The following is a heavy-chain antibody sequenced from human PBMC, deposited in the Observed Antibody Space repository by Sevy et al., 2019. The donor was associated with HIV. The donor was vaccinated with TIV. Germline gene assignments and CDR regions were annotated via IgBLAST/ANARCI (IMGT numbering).Heavy chain of an antibody. J-gene: IGHJ6*03. V-gene: IGHV3-30*18. Sequence: GGSLRLSCAASGFTFSRYGMHWVRQAPGKGLEWVAVISYDGSNKYYADSVKGRFTISRDNSKNTMYLQMNSLRAEDTAVYYCVKGKGGSSKGYYTMDVWGQWTPVTVSS. CDR1: GFTFSRYG. D-gene: IGHD6-13*01. CDR3: VKGKGGSSKGYYTMDV. CDR2: ISYDGSNK.